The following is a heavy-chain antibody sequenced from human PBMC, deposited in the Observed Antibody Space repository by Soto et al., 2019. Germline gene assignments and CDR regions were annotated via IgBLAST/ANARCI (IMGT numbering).Heavy chain of an antibody. D-gene: IGHD3-3*01. V-gene: IGHV5-51*01. Sequence: GESLKISCKSSGYSFTDYWIGWVRQMPGKGLEWMGIIYPGDSDARYSPSFQGQVTISVDTSINTAFLRWNSLTASDTAMYYCARQADYNFLSVYFYYFDTWGRG. CDR1: GYSFTDYW. J-gene: IGHJ4*02. CDR2: IYPGDSDA. CDR3: ARQADYNFLSVYFYYFDT.